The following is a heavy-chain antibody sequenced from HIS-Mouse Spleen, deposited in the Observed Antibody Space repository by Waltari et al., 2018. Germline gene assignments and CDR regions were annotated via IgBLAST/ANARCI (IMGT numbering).Heavy chain of an antibody. CDR2: LWYDGSNK. D-gene: IGHD5-12*01. Sequence: QVQLVESGGGVVQPGRSLRLSCAASGFTFSSYGMHWVRQAPGKGLGWVEVLWYDGSNKYYADSVKGRFTISRDNSKNTLYLQMNSLRAEDTAVYYCAKDLARKDSGYDAFDIWGQGTMVTVSS. J-gene: IGHJ3*02. CDR1: GFTFSSYG. CDR3: AKDLARKDSGYDAFDI. V-gene: IGHV3-33*06.